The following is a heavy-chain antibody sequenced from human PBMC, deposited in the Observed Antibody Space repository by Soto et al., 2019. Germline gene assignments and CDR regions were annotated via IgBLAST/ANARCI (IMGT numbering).Heavy chain of an antibody. D-gene: IGHD5-18*01. CDR3: ARDRVQLWLDAFDI. CDR2: IWYDGSNK. J-gene: IGHJ3*02. Sequence: QVQLVESGGGVVQPGRSLRLSCAASGFTFSSYGMHWVRQAPGKGLEWVAVIWYDGSNKYYADSVKGRFTISRDNSKNTLYLQMNRLRAEDTAVYYCARDRVQLWLDAFDIWGQGTMVTVSS. CDR1: GFTFSSYG. V-gene: IGHV3-33*01.